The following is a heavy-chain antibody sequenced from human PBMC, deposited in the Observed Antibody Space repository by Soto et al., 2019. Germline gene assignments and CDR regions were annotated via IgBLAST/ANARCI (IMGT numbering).Heavy chain of an antibody. CDR1: GDSMSSYY. J-gene: IGHJ5*02. CDR3: ARLGYESPCSWFDP. CDR2: IYYSGSP. Sequence: QVQLQESGPGLVRPSETLSLTCTVSGDSMSSYYWSWIRQPPGKGLEWIGYIYYSGSPDYNPSLKSRGTISVVTSKNQFSLRLSSVTAADTAIYYCARLGYESPCSWFDPWGQGTLVTVSS. V-gene: IGHV4-59*01. D-gene: IGHD5-12*01.